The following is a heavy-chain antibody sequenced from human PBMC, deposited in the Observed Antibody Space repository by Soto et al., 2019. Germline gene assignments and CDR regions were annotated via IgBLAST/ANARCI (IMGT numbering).Heavy chain of an antibody. CDR2: ISGSGGST. Sequence: VGSLRLSCAASGFTFSSYAMSWVRQAPGKGLEWVSAISGSGGSTYYADSVKGRFTISRDNSKNTLYLQMDSLRAEDTAVYYCAKGGHYYYDSSGYYPAGDYWGQGTLVTV. V-gene: IGHV3-23*01. CDR1: GFTFSSYA. CDR3: AKGGHYYYDSSGYYPAGDY. D-gene: IGHD3-22*01. J-gene: IGHJ4*02.